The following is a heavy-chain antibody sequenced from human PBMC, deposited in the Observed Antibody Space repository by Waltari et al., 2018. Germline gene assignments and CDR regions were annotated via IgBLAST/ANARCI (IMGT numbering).Heavy chain of an antibody. Sequence: EEQLVESGGGLVQPGGSLRLSCAASGFTFKSYEMNWVRQAPGKGLEWVSYISSSGANIQYADSVKGRFTFSRDNARNSLSLQMNSLRVEDTAVYYCARDRGNRAFDIWGQGTTVTVSS. CDR2: ISSSGANI. V-gene: IGHV3-48*03. CDR3: ARDRGNRAFDI. D-gene: IGHD5-18*01. CDR1: GFTFKSYE. J-gene: IGHJ3*02.